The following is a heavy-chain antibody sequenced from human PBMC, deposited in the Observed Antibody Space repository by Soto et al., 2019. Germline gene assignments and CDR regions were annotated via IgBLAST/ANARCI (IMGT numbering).Heavy chain of an antibody. CDR2: ISSTTNYI. V-gene: IGHV3-21*06. Sequence: RLSCAASGFTFTRYSMNLVRQAPGKGLEWVSSISSTTNYIYYGDSMKGRFTISRDNAKNSLYLEMNSLRAEDTAVYYCARESEDLTSNFDYWGQGTLVTVSS. CDR1: GFTFTRYS. J-gene: IGHJ4*02. CDR3: ARESEDLTSNFDY.